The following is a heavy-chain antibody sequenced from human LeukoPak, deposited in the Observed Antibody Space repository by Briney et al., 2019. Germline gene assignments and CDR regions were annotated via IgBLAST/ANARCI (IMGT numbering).Heavy chain of an antibody. CDR3: AKPTTVVTPFARSDY. Sequence: GGSLRLSCAASGFTFSSYAMSWVRQAPGKGLEWVSAISGSGGSTYYADSVKGRFTISRDNSKNTLYLQMNSLRAEDTAVYYCAKPTTVVTPFARSDYWAREPWSPSPQ. J-gene: IGHJ4*02. CDR2: ISGSGGST. V-gene: IGHV3-23*01. CDR1: GFTFSSYA. D-gene: IGHD4-23*01.